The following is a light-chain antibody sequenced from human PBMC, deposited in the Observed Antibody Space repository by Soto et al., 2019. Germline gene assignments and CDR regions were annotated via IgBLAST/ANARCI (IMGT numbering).Light chain of an antibody. CDR1: SSDVGSYNY. CDR3: TSYTTSSTLV. Sequence: SGLAQPASVSGTPGQSITISCTGTSSDVGSYNYVSWYQHHPGKAPKLMIYEVSNRPSGVSNRFSGSKSGNTASLTISGLQAEDEADYYCTSYTTSSTLVFGTGTKVTVL. CDR2: EVS. J-gene: IGLJ1*01. V-gene: IGLV2-14*01.